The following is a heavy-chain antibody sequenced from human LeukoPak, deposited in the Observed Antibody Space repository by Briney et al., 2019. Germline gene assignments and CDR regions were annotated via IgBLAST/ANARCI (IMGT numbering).Heavy chain of an antibody. V-gene: IGHV3-23*01. CDR3: AKASPYCGGDCYSSYYYGMDV. CDR2: ISGSGVST. J-gene: IGHJ6*02. CDR1: GFTFSNYA. Sequence: PGGSLRLSCAASGFTFSNYAMSWVRQAPGKGLEWVSAISGSGVSTYYADSVKGRFTISRDNSKNTLYLQMNSLGAEDTAVYYCAKASPYCGGDCYSSYYYGMDVWGQGTTVTVSS. D-gene: IGHD2-21*02.